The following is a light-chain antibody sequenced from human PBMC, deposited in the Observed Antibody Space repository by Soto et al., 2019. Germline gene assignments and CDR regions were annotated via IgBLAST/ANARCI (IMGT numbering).Light chain of an antibody. CDR3: QQSYSEIT. V-gene: IGKV1-39*01. CDR1: QSISSY. CDR2: AAS. J-gene: IGKJ5*01. Sequence: DIQMTQSPSSLSASVGDRVTITCRASQSISSYLNWYQQKPGKAPKLLIYAASSLQSGVPSRFSGRGSGTDFTLTISSLQPEDFATYYCQQSYSEITFGQGTRLEIK.